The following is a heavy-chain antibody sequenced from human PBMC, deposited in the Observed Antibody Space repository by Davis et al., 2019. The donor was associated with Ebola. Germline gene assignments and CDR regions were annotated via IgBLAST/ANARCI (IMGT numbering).Heavy chain of an antibody. CDR2: VSHSEREK. CDR1: GFTFSNYA. CDR3: ARAVFHEVLDS. Sequence: PGGSLRLSCAASGFTFSNYAMHWVRQAPGKGLEWVAVVSHSEREKFYADSVKGRFTISRENSENTLYLQMDSLTADDTAVYFCARAVFHEVLDSWGQGTPVTVSS. V-gene: IGHV3-30*04. D-gene: IGHD3-3*01. J-gene: IGHJ4*02.